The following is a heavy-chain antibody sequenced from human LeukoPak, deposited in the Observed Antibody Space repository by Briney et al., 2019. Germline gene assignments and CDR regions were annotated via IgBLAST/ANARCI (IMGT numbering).Heavy chain of an antibody. CDR1: GGTFSSYA. CDR2: IIPIFGTA. D-gene: IGHD2-15*01. CDR3: ARTTVYCSGGSCPYYYYYCMDV. Sequence: SVKVSCKASGGTFSSYAISWVRQAPGQGLEWMGGIIPIFGTANYAQKFQGRVTITADKSTSTAYMELSSLRSEDTAVYYCARTTVYCSGGSCPYYYYYCMDVWGKGTTVTVSS. J-gene: IGHJ6*03. V-gene: IGHV1-69*06.